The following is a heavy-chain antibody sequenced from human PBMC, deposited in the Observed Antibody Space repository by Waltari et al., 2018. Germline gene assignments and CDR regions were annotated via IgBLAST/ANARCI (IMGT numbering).Heavy chain of an antibody. J-gene: IGHJ4*02. CDR3: AREVRGVREPTY. CDR1: GFTVSSNY. D-gene: IGHD3-10*01. CDR2: IYSGGST. Sequence: EVQLVESGGGLVQPGGSLRLSCAASGFTVSSNYMSWVRQAPGKGLEWVSVIYSGGSTYYADSVKGRFTISRDNSKNTLYLQMNSLRAEDPAVYYCAREVRGVREPTYWGQGTLVTVSS. V-gene: IGHV3-66*02.